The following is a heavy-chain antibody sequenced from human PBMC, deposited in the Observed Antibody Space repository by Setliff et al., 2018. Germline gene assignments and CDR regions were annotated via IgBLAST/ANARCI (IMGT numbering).Heavy chain of an antibody. J-gene: IGHJ3*02. CDR1: GYSFLSYG. V-gene: IGHV1-18*01. D-gene: IGHD2-2*01. CDR2: ISPIYGYT. CDR3: ARAPGTVVVPASRSAFDI. Sequence: ASVKVSCKASGYSFLSYGITWVRQAPGQGLEWMGWISPIYGYTSYAQKFQDRVTITADTSTGTAYLELRSLTSDDTAVYYCARAPGTVVVPASRSAFDIWGQGTMVTVSS.